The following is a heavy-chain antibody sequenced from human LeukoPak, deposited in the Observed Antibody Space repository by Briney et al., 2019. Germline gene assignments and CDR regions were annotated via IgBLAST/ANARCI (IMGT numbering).Heavy chain of an antibody. D-gene: IGHD5-24*01. Sequence: GGSLRISCAASGFTFSSYARSWVRQAPGKGLEWVSAISGSGGSTYYADSVKGRFTISRDNSKNTLYLQMNSLRAEDTAVYYCAKDKVKTSPRDDYWGQGTLVTVSS. V-gene: IGHV3-23*01. CDR3: AKDKVKTSPRDDY. CDR1: GFTFSSYA. CDR2: ISGSGGST. J-gene: IGHJ4*02.